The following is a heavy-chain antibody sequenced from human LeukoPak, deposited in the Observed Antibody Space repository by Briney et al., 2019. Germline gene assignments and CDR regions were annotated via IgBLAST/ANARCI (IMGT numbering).Heavy chain of an antibody. D-gene: IGHD3-10*01. V-gene: IGHV3-48*04. CDR1: GFTFSSYS. CDR2: ISSSGSTI. Sequence: PGGSLRLSCAASGFTFSSYSMNWIRQAPGKGLEWVSYISSSGSTIYYADSVKGRFTISRDNAKNSLYLQMNSLRAEDTAVYYCARKSLLWFGDNWFDPWGQGTLVTVSS. J-gene: IGHJ5*02. CDR3: ARKSLLWFGDNWFDP.